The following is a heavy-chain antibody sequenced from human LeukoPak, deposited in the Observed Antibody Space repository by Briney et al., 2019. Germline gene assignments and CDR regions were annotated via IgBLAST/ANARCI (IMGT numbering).Heavy chain of an antibody. D-gene: IGHD3-9*01. V-gene: IGHV1-8*01. CDR3: ARGPLYYDILTGYSHNWFDP. Sequence: ASVKVSCKASGYTFTSYDIHWVRQATGQGLEWMGWMNPNSGNTGYAQKFQGRVTMTRNTSISTAYMELSSLRSEDTAVYYCARGPLYYDILTGYSHNWFDPWGQGTLVTVSS. CDR1: GYTFTSYD. CDR2: MNPNSGNT. J-gene: IGHJ5*02.